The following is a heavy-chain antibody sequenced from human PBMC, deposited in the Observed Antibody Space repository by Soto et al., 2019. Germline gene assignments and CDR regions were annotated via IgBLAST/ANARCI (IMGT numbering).Heavy chain of an antibody. Sequence: PSETLSLTCTVSGGSISSGDYYWSRIRQPPGKGLEWIGYIYYSGSTYYNPSLKSRVTISVDTSKNQFSLKLSSVTAADTAVYYCARVSYEVEMATIPAPKYFDYWGQGTLVTVSS. CDR3: ARVSYEVEMATIPAPKYFDY. J-gene: IGHJ4*02. V-gene: IGHV4-30-4*01. CDR1: GGSISSGDYY. CDR2: IYYSGST. D-gene: IGHD5-12*01.